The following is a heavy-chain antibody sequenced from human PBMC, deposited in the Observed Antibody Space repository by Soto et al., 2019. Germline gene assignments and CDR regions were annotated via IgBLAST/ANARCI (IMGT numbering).Heavy chain of an antibody. D-gene: IGHD6-6*01. CDR3: AREGGYSSSGLAYYYYGMDV. CDR1: GFTFSSYS. Sequence: GGSLRLSCAASGFTFSSYSMNWVRQAPGKGLEWVSSISSSSSYIYYADSVKGRFTISRDNAKNSLYLQMNSLRAEDTAVYYCAREGGYSSSGLAYYYYGMDVWGQGTTVTVSS. CDR2: ISSSSSYI. V-gene: IGHV3-21*01. J-gene: IGHJ6*02.